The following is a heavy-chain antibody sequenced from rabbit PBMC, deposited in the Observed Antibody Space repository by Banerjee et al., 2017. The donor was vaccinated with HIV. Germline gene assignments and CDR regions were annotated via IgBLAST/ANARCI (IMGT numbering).Heavy chain of an antibody. CDR2: IYAGSSGNT. V-gene: IGHV1S40*01. Sequence: GGGLVQPEGSLALTCKASGFTISSSYYMCWFRQAPGKGPEWIACIYAGSSGNTYYASWAKGRFTISKTSLTTVTLQMTSLTAADTATYFCARDLTGVIGWNFNLWGPGTLVTVS. CDR1: GFTISSSYY. D-gene: IGHD1-1*01. J-gene: IGHJ4*01. CDR3: ARDLTGVIGWNFNL.